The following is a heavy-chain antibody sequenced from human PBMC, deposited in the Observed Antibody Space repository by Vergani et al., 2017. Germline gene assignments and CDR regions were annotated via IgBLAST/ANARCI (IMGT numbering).Heavy chain of an antibody. CDR1: GFTFSSYE. V-gene: IGHV3-48*03. J-gene: IGHJ3*02. CDR2: ISSSGSTI. D-gene: IGHD6-13*01. CDR3: ARVPNYSSSWYRSGAFDI. Sequence: EVQLVESGGGLVQPGGSLRLSCAASGFTFSSYEMNWVRQAPGKGLEWVSYISSSGSTIYYADSVKGRFTISRDNAKNSLYLQMNSLRAEDTAVYYCARVPNYSSSWYRSGAFDIWGQGTMVTVSS.